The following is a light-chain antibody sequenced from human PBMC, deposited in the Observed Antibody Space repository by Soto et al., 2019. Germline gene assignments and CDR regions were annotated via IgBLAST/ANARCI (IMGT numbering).Light chain of an antibody. CDR3: CSSAGSFYV. CDR1: SSDVGAYNS. CDR2: KGT. V-gene: IGLV2-23*01. J-gene: IGLJ1*01. Sequence: QSALAQPASVSGSPGQSITISCTGTSSDVGAYNSVSWYQQHPHRAPQVIIYKGTQRPSGVSNRFSGSTSGNAASLTISALQADDEADYFCCSSAGSFYVFGTGTKVTVL.